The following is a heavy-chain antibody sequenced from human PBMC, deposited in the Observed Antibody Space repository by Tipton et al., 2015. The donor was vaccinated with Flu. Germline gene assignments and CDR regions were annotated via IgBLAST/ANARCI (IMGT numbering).Heavy chain of an antibody. CDR3: ARGRASTWYMRGIDF. V-gene: IGHV3-7*01. D-gene: IGHD6-13*01. CDR1: GFTFSRHW. Sequence: SLRLSCEASGFTFSRHWMSWVRQAPGQGLGWVANIKQDGSAKYHADSVKGRFTISIDNAKNSLYLQVNSLRPEDTAVYYCARGRASTWYMRGIDFWGQGTLVTVSS. J-gene: IGHJ4*02. CDR2: IKQDGSAK.